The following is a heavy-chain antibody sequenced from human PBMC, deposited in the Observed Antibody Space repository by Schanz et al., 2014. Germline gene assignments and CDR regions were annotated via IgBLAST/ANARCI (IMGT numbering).Heavy chain of an antibody. CDR1: GGSFSGYY. CDR3: ARLWGGWRIPDY. J-gene: IGHJ4*02. V-gene: IGHV4-34*01. D-gene: IGHD6-19*01. CDR2: IYYSGST. Sequence: QVQLQQWGAGLLKPSETLSLTCAVYGGSFSGYYWTWIRQPPGKGLEWIGGIYYSGSTYYNASLKCRVPIPVDTSKNQFPLKLNSVTAADSAVYYCARLWGGWRIPDYWGQGTLVTVSS.